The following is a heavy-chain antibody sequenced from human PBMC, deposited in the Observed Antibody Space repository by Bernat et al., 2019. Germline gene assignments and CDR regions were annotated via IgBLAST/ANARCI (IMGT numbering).Heavy chain of an antibody. V-gene: IGHV3-30*03. CDR3: ARDAHYHRSGGFSYPDPRTNWFTS. J-gene: IGHJ5*01. Sequence: QVHLVESGGGVVQPGRSLKISCEASGFTFFSFAMHWVRQTPGKGLEWVAGVAHDGNNQHYADSVKGRFTISRDNSNNTLSLQMNSLRAEDSAVYYCARDAHYHRSGGFSYPDPRTNWFTSWGQGTLVTVSS. D-gene: IGHD3-10*01. CDR2: VAHDGNNQ. CDR1: GFTFFSFA.